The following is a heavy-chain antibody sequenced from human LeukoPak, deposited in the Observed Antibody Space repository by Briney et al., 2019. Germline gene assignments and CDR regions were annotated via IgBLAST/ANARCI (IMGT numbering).Heavy chain of an antibody. V-gene: IGHV4-59*01. CDR3: ARDRTQFDP. CDR1: GGSISSYY. Sequence: PSETLSLTCTVSGGSISSYYWSWIRQPPGKGLEWIGYIYYSGSTNYNPSLKSRVTISVDTSKNQFSLKLSSVTAADTAVYYCARDRTQFDPWGQGTLVTVSS. CDR2: IYYSGST. J-gene: IGHJ5*02.